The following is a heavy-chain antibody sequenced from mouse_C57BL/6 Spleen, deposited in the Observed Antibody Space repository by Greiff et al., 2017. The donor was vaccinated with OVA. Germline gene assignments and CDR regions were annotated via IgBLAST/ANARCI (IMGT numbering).Heavy chain of an antibody. CDR1: GYTFTSYW. CDR3: ERSGGNYPDYDARDY. D-gene: IGHD2-1*01. CDR2: IDPSSGGT. Sequence: VQLQQSGAELVKPGASVKLSCKASGYTFTSYWMHWVKQRPGRGLEWIGKIDPSSGGTKYNEKFKSKATLTVDKPSSTAYMQLSSLTSEDSAVYSGERSGGNYPDYDARDYWGQGTSLTVSS. V-gene: IGHV1-72*01. J-gene: IGHJ4*01.